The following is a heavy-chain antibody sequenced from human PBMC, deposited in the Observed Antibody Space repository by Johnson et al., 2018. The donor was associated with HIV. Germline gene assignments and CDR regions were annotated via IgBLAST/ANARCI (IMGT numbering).Heavy chain of an antibody. D-gene: IGHD6-13*01. CDR2: VYRGGST. CDR1: GFTFSDYY. J-gene: IGHJ3*02. Sequence: VQLVESGGGLVKPGGSLRLSCAASGFTFSDYYMSWIRQAPGKGLEWVSVVYRGGSTYYADSVKGRFTISRDNSKNTLFLQMNSLRAEDTAVYYCAKDLLSSSWFHDAFDIWGQGTMVTVSS. CDR3: AKDLLSSSWFHDAFDI. V-gene: IGHV3-66*02.